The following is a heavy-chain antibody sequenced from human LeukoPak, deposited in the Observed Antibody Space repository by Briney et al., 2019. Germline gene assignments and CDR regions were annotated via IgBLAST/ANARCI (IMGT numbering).Heavy chain of an antibody. CDR1: GFTFSSYW. CDR3: ARDRGYGYLFDY. Sequence: GGSLRLSCAASGFTFSSYWMHWVRQAPGKGLVWVSRINSDGSSTSYADSVKGRFTISRDNTKNTLYLQMNSLRAEDTAVYYCARDRGYGYLFDYWGQGTLVTVSS. D-gene: IGHD5-18*01. V-gene: IGHV3-74*01. J-gene: IGHJ4*02. CDR2: INSDGSST.